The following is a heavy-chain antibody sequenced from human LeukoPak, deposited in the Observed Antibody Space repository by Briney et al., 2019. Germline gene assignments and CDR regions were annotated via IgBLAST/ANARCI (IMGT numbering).Heavy chain of an antibody. J-gene: IGHJ4*02. CDR2: IWYDGSNK. CDR3: ARDEGIAAAGTPY. Sequence: GGSLRLSCAASGFTFSSYGMHWVRQAPGKGLEWVAVIWYDGSNKYYADSVKGRFTISRDNSKNTLYLQMNSLRAEDTAVYYCARDEGIAAAGTPYWGQGTLVTVSS. CDR1: GFTFSSYG. V-gene: IGHV3-33*08. D-gene: IGHD6-13*01.